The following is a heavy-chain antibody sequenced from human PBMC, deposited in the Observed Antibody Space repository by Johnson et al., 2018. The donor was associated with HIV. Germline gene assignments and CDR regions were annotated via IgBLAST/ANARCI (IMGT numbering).Heavy chain of an antibody. D-gene: IGHD6-6*01. CDR3: ARGGRKQLACDAFDI. CDR1: GFTFDDYG. CDR2: INWTGGST. Sequence: VQLVESGGGVVRPGGSLRLSCAASGFTFDDYGMSWVRQAPGKGLEWVSGINWTGGSTGYADSVKGRVTISRDNAKNSLYLHMNSLRAEDTALYYCARGGRKQLACDAFDIWGQGTMVTVSS. V-gene: IGHV3-20*04. J-gene: IGHJ3*02.